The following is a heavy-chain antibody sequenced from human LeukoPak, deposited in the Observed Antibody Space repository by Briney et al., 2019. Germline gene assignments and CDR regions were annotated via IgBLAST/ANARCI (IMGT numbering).Heavy chain of an antibody. J-gene: IGHJ4*02. CDR1: GYTLTELS. CDR3: ARDFGGSYYITLFDY. Sequence: GASVKVSCKVSGYTLTELSMHWVRQAPGKGLEWMGGFDPEDGETIYAQKLQGRVTMTTDTSTSTAYMELRSLRSDDTAVYYCARDFGGSYYITLFDYWGQGTLVTVSS. CDR2: FDPEDGET. D-gene: IGHD1-26*01. V-gene: IGHV1-24*01.